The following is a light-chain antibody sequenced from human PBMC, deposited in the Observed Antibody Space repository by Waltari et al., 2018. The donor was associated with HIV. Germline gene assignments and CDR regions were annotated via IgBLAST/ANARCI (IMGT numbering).Light chain of an antibody. V-gene: IGLV1-51*01. J-gene: IGLJ3*02. CDR2: DND. CDR3: GTWDRSLGGGV. Sequence: SVLTQPPSVSAAPGQKVAISCSVSSSNIGTDYVSWYQHVPGSAPKLLIYDNDKRPSGTPDRFSGSKSGTSATLDITGLQTGDGADYYCGTWDRSLGGGVFGGGTKLTVL. CDR1: SSNIGTDY.